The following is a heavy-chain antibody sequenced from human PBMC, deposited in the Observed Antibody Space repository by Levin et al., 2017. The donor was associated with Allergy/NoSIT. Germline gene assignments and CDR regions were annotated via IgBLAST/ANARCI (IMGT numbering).Heavy chain of an antibody. CDR1: GGSFSGYY. Sequence: NPSETLSLTCAVYGGSFSGYYWSWIRQPPGKGLEWIGEINHSGSTNYNPSLKSRVTISVDTSKNQFSLKLSSVTAADTAVYYCAREVLRYFDWLPRMYYFDYWGQGTLVTVSS. V-gene: IGHV4-34*01. D-gene: IGHD3-9*01. J-gene: IGHJ4*02. CDR3: AREVLRYFDWLPRMYYFDY. CDR2: INHSGST.